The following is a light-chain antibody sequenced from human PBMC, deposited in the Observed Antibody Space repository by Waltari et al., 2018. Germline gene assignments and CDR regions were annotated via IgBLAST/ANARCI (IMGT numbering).Light chain of an antibody. CDR1: SSDIGTYNY. CDR3: SSYTSTDTWV. V-gene: IGLV2-14*03. CDR2: AVS. J-gene: IGLJ3*02. Sequence: QSALTQPASVSESPGQSITISCTGTSSDIGTYNYVSWYQQHPGKAPKLMIYAVSNRPSGVSNRFSASKSGNTASLTISGLQAEDEADYYCSSYTSTDTWVFGGGTKLTVL.